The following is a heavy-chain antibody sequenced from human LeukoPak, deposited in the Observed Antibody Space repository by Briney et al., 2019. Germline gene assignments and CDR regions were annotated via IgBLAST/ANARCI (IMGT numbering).Heavy chain of an antibody. J-gene: IGHJ4*02. Sequence: PGGSLRLSCAASGFSFSTYRMHWVRQAPGKGLEWVANIKQDGTETNYVDSVKGRFTISRDNAKNSLYLLMNSLRAEDTAVYYCAREWPDWEFTYWGQGALVTVTS. CDR2: IKQDGTET. D-gene: IGHD3-9*01. CDR1: GFSFSTYR. CDR3: AREWPDWEFTY. V-gene: IGHV3-7*01.